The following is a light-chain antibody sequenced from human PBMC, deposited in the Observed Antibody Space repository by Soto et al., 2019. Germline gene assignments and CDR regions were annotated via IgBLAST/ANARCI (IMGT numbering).Light chain of an antibody. Sequence: QSALTQPRSVSGSPGQSVTISCTGTSSNVGGYDYVSWYQQHPGMAPQLIIYDIAKRPSGVPDRFSGSKSGNTASLTISVRQSEGEADYYCCSYAGSYSWVFGEGTKLTVL. CDR1: SSNVGGYDY. V-gene: IGLV2-11*01. J-gene: IGLJ3*02. CDR2: DIA. CDR3: CSYAGSYSWV.